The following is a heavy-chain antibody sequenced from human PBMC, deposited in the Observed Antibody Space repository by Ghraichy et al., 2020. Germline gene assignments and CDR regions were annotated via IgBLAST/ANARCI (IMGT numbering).Heavy chain of an antibody. CDR2: IDSSSSYI. CDR1: GFTFSSYS. Sequence: LSLTCAASGFTFSSYSMNWVRQAPGKGLEWIACIDSSSSYIYYGDSVKGRFTISRDNAKNSLYLQMNSLRAEDTAVYYCARDDLVVSATEYYGMYVWGQGTTVTVCS. J-gene: IGHJ6*02. D-gene: IGHD2-21*01. V-gene: IGHV3-21*01. CDR3: ARDDLVVSATEYYGMYV.